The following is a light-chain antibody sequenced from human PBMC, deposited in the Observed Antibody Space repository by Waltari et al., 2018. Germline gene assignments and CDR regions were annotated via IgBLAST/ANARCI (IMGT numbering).Light chain of an antibody. Sequence: DIQMTQSPFTLSASVGDRVTITCRAIQSIRGWLAWYQQKPGKAPKLLIFRASSLESGVPSRFSGSGSGSEFTLSISSLQPDDFATYFCQQYSEYPYTFGQGTKL. J-gene: IGKJ2*01. CDR1: QSIRGW. CDR2: RAS. CDR3: QQYSEYPYT. V-gene: IGKV1-5*03.